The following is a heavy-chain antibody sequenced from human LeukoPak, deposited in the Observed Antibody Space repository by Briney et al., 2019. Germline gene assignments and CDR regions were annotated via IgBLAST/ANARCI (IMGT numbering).Heavy chain of an antibody. CDR1: GYTFTGYY. Sequence: ASVKVSCKASGYTFTGYYMHWVRQAPGQGLEWRGWINPNSGGTNYAQKFQGRVTMTRDMSTSTVYMELSSLRSEDTAVYYCARGTLYCSGGSCYDLFDYWGQGTLVTVSS. V-gene: IGHV1-2*02. J-gene: IGHJ4*02. CDR2: INPNSGGT. CDR3: ARGTLYCSGGSCYDLFDY. D-gene: IGHD2-15*01.